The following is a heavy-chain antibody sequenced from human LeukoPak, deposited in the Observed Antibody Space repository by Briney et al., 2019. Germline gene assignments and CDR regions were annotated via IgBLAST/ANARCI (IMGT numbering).Heavy chain of an antibody. CDR2: INPNSGGT. D-gene: IGHD3-10*01. CDR3: ARDVQPVRFGELRYAFDI. Sequence: ASVKVSCKASGYTFTSYAMNWVRQAPGQGLEWMGWINPNSGGTNYAQKFQGRVTMTRDMSTSTVYMELSSLRSEDTAVYYCARDVQPVRFGELRYAFDIWGQGTMVTVSS. V-gene: IGHV1-2*02. CDR1: GYTFTSYA. J-gene: IGHJ3*02.